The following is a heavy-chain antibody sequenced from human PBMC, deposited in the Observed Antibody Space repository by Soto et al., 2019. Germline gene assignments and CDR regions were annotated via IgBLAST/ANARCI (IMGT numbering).Heavy chain of an antibody. D-gene: IGHD3-22*01. Sequence: GGSLRLSCAASGFTVNNNYISWVRQAPGKGLEWVSVIYSGGSTYYADSVMGRFTISRDNSKNTVHLQMNSLRAEDTAVHYCARASYYYDSRGYYYRYYFDYWGQGALVTVSS. CDR3: ARASYYYDSRGYYYRYYFDY. CDR1: GFTVNNNY. J-gene: IGHJ4*02. CDR2: IYSGGST. V-gene: IGHV3-66*01.